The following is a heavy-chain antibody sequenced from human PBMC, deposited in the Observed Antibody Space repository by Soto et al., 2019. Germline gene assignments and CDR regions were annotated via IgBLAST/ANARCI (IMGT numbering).Heavy chain of an antibody. CDR1: DGSISSGDYY. D-gene: IGHD1-26*01. J-gene: IGHJ4*02. CDR3: ARANDYTTRFDD. CDR2: ISNSGSS. Sequence: LSLTCTVSDGSISSGDYYWGWIRQPPGKGLEWIGHISNSGSSYYNPSLKSRLIISADTSKNQFSLKLTSVTAADTAVYYCARANDYTTRFDDWGRGTLVTVSS. V-gene: IGHV4-30-4*01.